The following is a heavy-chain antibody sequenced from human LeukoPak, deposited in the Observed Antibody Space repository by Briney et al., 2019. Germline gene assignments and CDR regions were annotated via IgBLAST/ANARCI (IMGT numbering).Heavy chain of an antibody. CDR2: INSDGSST. D-gene: IGHD6-19*01. Sequence: GGSLRLSCAASGFTFSSYWMHWVRQAPGKGLVWVSRINSDGSSTSYADSVKGRFTISRDNAKNTLYLQMNSLRAEDRAVYYCARPRIAVAGLFDYWGQGTLVTVSS. CDR1: GFTFSSYW. V-gene: IGHV3-74*01. CDR3: ARPRIAVAGLFDY. J-gene: IGHJ4*02.